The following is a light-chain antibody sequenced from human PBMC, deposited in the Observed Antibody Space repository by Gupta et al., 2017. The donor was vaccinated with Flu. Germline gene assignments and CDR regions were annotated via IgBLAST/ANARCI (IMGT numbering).Light chain of an antibody. V-gene: IGLV2-23*02. Sequence: QSALTQSASVSGSPGESITISCTGPSSDLGTYDLVSWYQQYPGKGPKLLIYEVKKRPSGVSNRFSGSKSDNTASLTISGLQADDEADYYCCSYAGNSTLVFGGGTTLTVL. CDR1: SSDLGTYDL. CDR2: EVK. CDR3: CSYAGNSTLV. J-gene: IGLJ3*02.